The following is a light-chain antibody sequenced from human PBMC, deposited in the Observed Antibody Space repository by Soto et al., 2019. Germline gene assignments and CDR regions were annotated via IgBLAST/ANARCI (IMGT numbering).Light chain of an antibody. V-gene: IGKV1-12*01. CDR2: AAS. CDR3: QQANSFPVT. CDR1: QGISIW. J-gene: IGKJ4*01. Sequence: DIQMTQSPSSVSASVGDRVTITCRASQGISIWLAWYQHKPGKAPKLLIYAASSLKTGVPSRFSGSGSGREFTHTISSLQPEDFATYYCQQANSFPVTFGGGTKVKIK.